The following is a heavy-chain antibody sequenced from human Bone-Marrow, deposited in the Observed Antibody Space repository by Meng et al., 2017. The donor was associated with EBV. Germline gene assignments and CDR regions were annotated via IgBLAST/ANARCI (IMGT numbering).Heavy chain of an antibody. J-gene: IGHJ1*01. CDR2: INPVNGNT. CDR1: GYTFTTYN. V-gene: IGHV1-3*01. D-gene: IGHD4-17*01. Sequence: VQLVQSGARVKKPGASVKISCKASGYTFTTYNMHWVRQAPGQGLEWMGWINPVNGNTKYSQKFQGRVTITRDTSASTIYMELSSLRSDDTAVYFCARGHDNGDYAPEHWGQGTLVTVSS. CDR3: ARGHDNGDYAPEH.